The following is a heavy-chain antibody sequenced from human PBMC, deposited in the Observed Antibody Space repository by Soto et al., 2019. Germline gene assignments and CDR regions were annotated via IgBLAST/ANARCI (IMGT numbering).Heavy chain of an antibody. CDR1: GYTFTSYG. Sequence: ASVKVSCKASGYTFTSYGISWVRQAPGQGLEWMGWISAYNGNTNYAQKLQGRVTMTTDTSTSTAYMELRSLRSDDTAVYYCARGPSPIAAHYYYYYYMEVWGKGTTVTVSS. J-gene: IGHJ6*03. D-gene: IGHD6-6*01. CDR3: ARGPSPIAAHYYYYYYMEV. V-gene: IGHV1-18*01. CDR2: ISAYNGNT.